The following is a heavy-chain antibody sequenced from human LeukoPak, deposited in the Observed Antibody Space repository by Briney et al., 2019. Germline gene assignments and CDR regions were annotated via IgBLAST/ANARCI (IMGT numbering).Heavy chain of an antibody. J-gene: IGHJ6*02. V-gene: IGHV3-48*03. CDR2: ISVRAGTI. CDR3: AKDFPHYYEVPHGMDV. D-gene: IGHD3-22*01. Sequence: GGSLRLSCAASGFGFGQYEMNWVRQAPGKGLEWIAYISVRAGTIYYGDSAEGRFTISRDDPKNSLYLQMNGLRVEDTAIYYCAKDFPHYYEVPHGMDVWGQGTTVTV. CDR1: GFGFGQYE.